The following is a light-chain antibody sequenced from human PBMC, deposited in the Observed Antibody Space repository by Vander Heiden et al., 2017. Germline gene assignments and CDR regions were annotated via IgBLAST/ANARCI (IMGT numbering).Light chain of an antibody. V-gene: IGKV1-39*01. CDR1: QTISNY. CDR2: GAS. CDR3: QQRDAIPLT. J-gene: IGKJ4*01. Sequence: DIQMTQSPSSLSASVGDRVTITCRANQTISNYLNWYQQKPGKAPKILTYGASSLQGGVPSRFSGSGFGTDFTLTISSLQAEDFGTYFCQQRDAIPLTFGGGTKVEIK.